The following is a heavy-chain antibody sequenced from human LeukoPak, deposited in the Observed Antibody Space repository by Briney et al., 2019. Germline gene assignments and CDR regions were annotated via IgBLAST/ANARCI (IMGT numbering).Heavy chain of an antibody. Sequence: GGSLRLSCVASGFIFNDYGMHWVRQAPGKGLEWVAFTRFDESYSYYVQSVRGRFSISRDNAQNTLYLHMNNLRSEDAAVYYCAKDRPRIAVTGSVFDYWGQGTLVTVSS. CDR3: AKDRPRIAVTGSVFDY. CDR1: GFIFNDYG. J-gene: IGHJ4*02. CDR2: TRFDESYS. D-gene: IGHD6-19*01. V-gene: IGHV3-30*02.